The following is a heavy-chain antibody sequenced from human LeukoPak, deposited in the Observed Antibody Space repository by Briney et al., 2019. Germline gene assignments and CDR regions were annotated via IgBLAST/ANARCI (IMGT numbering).Heavy chain of an antibody. V-gene: IGHV4-4*07. J-gene: IGHJ6*03. CDR1: GDSFSNYF. Sequence: SETLSLTCSVSGDSFSNYFWTWVRQPAGKGLEWIGRIYPSGSTNYNPSLESRVTMSVDTPKKQFSLKLSSVTAADTAVYYCARLAAAHYFFYYIDVWGKGTTVSVAS. CDR2: IYPSGST. CDR3: ARLAAAHYFFYYIDV. D-gene: IGHD6-13*01.